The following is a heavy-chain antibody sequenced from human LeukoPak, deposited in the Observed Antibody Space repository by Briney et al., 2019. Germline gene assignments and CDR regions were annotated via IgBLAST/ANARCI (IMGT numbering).Heavy chain of an antibody. CDR1: GFILSTYN. J-gene: IGHJ4*02. Sequence: GGSLRLSCAASGFILSTYNIIWVRQAPGKGLEWVSYISSTGSTIYYADSVKGRFTISRDNSKNTLYLQMNSLRAEDTAVYYCAKEVGPFDSWGQGTLVTVSS. D-gene: IGHD1-26*01. CDR2: ISSTGSTI. V-gene: IGHV3-48*01. CDR3: AKEVGPFDS.